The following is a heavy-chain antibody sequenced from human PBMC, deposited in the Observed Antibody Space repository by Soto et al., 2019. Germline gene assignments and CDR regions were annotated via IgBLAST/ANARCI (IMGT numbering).Heavy chain of an antibody. J-gene: IGHJ4*02. CDR1: GFTFSSYG. V-gene: IGHV3-30*18. D-gene: IGHD3-22*01. CDR3: AKAGYYYDSSGPRDYFDY. Sequence: QVQLVESGGGVVQPGRSLRLSCAASGFTFSSYGMHWVRQAPGKGLEWVAVISYDGSNKYYADSVKGRFTISRDNSKNTLYLQMNSLRAEDTAVYYCAKAGYYYDSSGPRDYFDYWGQGTPVTVSS. CDR2: ISYDGSNK.